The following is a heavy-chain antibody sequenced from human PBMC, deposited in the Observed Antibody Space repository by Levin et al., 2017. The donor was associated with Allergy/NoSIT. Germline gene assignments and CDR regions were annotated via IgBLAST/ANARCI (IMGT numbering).Heavy chain of an antibody. CDR3: ARVAGYSYGYYFDY. CDR1: GGSISSGGYS. J-gene: IGHJ4*02. D-gene: IGHD5-18*01. Sequence: PSETLSLTCAASGGSISSGGYSWSWIRQPPGKGLEWIGNIYLSGSTNDNPSLKSRVTMSVDRSKNQFSLKLSYVAAADTEVYYCARVAGYSYGYYFDYWGPGTLVTVSS. CDR2: IYLSGST. V-gene: IGHV4-30-2*01.